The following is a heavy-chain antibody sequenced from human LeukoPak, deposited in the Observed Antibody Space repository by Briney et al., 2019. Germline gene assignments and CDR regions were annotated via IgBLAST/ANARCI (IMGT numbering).Heavy chain of an antibody. J-gene: IGHJ5*02. V-gene: IGHV3-30*03. CDR2: ISYDGSNK. Sequence: GGSLRLSCAASGFTFSSYGMHWVRQAPGKGLEWVAVISYDGSNKYYADSVKGRFTISRDNSKNTLYLQMNSLRAEDTAVYYCAREQQWLERGFDPWGQGTLVTVSS. D-gene: IGHD6-19*01. CDR1: GFTFSSYG. CDR3: AREQQWLERGFDP.